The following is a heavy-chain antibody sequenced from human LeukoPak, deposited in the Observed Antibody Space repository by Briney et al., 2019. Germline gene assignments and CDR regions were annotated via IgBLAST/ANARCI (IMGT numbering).Heavy chain of an antibody. CDR1: GFSFSSYW. CDR3: ARDRAYCSPTSCYANHFDY. D-gene: IGHD2-2*01. CDR2: INSDGSTT. V-gene: IGHV3-74*01. Sequence: GGSLRLSCAASGFSFSSYWMHWVRQAPGKGLVWVSRINSDGSTTNYADSVKGRFTISRDNAKNTLYLQMNSLRAEDTAVYYCARDRAYCSPTSCYANHFDYWGQGTLVTASS. J-gene: IGHJ4*02.